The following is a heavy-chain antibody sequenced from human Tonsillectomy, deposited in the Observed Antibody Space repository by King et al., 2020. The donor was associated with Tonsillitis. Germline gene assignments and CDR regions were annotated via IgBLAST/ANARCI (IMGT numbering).Heavy chain of an antibody. CDR2: IFSNDEK. CDR1: GFSLSNTRMG. V-gene: IGHV2-26*01. J-gene: IGHJ5*02. D-gene: IGHD2-15*01. CDR3: ARIVASGYCSGGSCYPNWFDP. Sequence: VTLKESGPVLVKPTETLTLTCTVSGFSLSNTRMGVSWIRQPPGQALEWLAHIFSNDEKSYSTSLKSRLTISRDTSKSQVVLTMTNMDPVDTATYYCARIVASGYCSGGSCYPNWFDPWGQGTLVTVSS.